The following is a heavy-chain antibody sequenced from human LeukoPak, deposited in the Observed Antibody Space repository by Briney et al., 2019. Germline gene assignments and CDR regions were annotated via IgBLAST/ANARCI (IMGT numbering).Heavy chain of an antibody. J-gene: IGHJ4*02. CDR3: ADGEGRPLNY. D-gene: IGHD3-3*01. V-gene: IGHV3-30*04. CDR1: GFTFSSYA. Sequence: GRSLRLSCAASGFTFSSYAMHWVRQAPGKGLEWVAVISYDGSNKYYADSVKGRFTISRDNSKNTLYLQMNSLRAEDTAVYYCADGEGRPLNYWGRGILVTVSS. CDR2: ISYDGSNK.